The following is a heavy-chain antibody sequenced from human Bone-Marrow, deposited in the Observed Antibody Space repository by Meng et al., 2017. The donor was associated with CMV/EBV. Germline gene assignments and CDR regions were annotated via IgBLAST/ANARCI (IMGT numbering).Heavy chain of an antibody. J-gene: IGHJ4*02. CDR3: ANSLGYSSGW. CDR2: ISTDGSTT. CDR1: GFTFRTSW. Sequence: SCAASGFTFRTSWMHWVRQAPGKGLVWVSHISTDGSTTNYADFVKGRFTISRDNAKNTLHLQMNGLRADDTAVYYCANSLGYSSGWWGQGTLVTVSS. V-gene: IGHV3-74*01. D-gene: IGHD6-19*01.